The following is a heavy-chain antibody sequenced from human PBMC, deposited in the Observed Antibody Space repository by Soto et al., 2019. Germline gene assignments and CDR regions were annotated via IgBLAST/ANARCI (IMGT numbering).Heavy chain of an antibody. J-gene: IGHJ5*02. Sequence: LRLACAASGFTFSSYGMHWVRQAPGKGLEWVAVIWYDGSNKYYADSVKGRFTISRDNSKNTLYLQMNSLRAEDTAVYYCARDRDYGGSWFDPWGQGTLVTVSS. CDR2: IWYDGSNK. D-gene: IGHD4-17*01. CDR1: GFTFSSYG. CDR3: ARDRDYGGSWFDP. V-gene: IGHV3-33*01.